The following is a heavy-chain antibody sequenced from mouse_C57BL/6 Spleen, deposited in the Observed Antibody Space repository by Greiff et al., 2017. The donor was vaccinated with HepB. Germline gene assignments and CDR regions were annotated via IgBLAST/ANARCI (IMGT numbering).Heavy chain of an antibody. D-gene: IGHD2-2*01. CDR3: ARGMVTTRGHYFDY. Sequence: VQLQQPGAELVMPGASVKLSCKASGYTFTSYWMHWVKQRPGQGLEWIGEIDPSDSYTNYNQKFKGKSTLTVDKSSSTAYMQLSSLTSEDSAVYYCARGMVTTRGHYFDYWGQGTTLTVSS. J-gene: IGHJ2*01. V-gene: IGHV1-69*01. CDR1: GYTFTSYW. CDR2: IDPSDSYT.